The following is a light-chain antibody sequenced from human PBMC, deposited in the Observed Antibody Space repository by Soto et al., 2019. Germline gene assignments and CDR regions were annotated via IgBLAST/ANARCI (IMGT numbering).Light chain of an antibody. CDR3: QQYKNWPYT. V-gene: IGKV3-15*01. CDR2: GAS. J-gene: IGKJ2*01. CDR1: QSVSSN. Sequence: EIVMTQSPATLSVSPGERAALSCRASQSVSSNFAWYQQKPGQAPRLLIYGASTRATGIPARFSGSGSGTEFNLNISSLQSGDFAVYYCQQYKNWPYTFGQGTKLEIK.